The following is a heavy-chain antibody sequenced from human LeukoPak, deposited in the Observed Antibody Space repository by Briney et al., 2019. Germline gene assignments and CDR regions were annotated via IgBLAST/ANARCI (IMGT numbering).Heavy chain of an antibody. V-gene: IGHV4-59*01. CDR3: ARVRGSSGWYFFGAFDI. CDR2: IYYSGST. J-gene: IGHJ3*02. Sequence: SETLSLTCTVSGGSISSYYWSWIRQPPGKGLEWIGYIYYSGSTNYNPSLKSRVTISVDTSMNQFSLKLSSVTAADTAVYYCARVRGSSGWYFFGAFDIWGQGTMVTVSS. D-gene: IGHD6-19*01. CDR1: GGSISSYY.